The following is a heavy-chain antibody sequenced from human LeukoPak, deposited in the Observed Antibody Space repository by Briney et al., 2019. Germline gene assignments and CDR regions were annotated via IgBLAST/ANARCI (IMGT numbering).Heavy chain of an antibody. CDR1: GASISSGDYY. CDR3: ARGYNSDSSGYYPDWYFAL. J-gene: IGHJ2*01. CDR2: IYYSGST. D-gene: IGHD3-22*01. Sequence: PSQTLSLTCSVSGASISSGDYYWTWIRQPPGKGLEWIGYIYYSGSTYYNPSLKSRVTISVDTSKNQFSLKLSSVTAADTAVYFCARGYNSDSSGYYPDWYFALWGRGTLVTVSS. V-gene: IGHV4-30-4*01.